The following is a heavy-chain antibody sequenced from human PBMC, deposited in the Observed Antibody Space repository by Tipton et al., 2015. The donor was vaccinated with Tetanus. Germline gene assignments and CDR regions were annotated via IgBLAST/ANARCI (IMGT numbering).Heavy chain of an antibody. D-gene: IGHD6-13*01. Sequence: TLSLTCAVYGGSFSGYYWSWIRQPPGKGLEWIGEINHSGSTNYNPSLKSRVTISVDTSKNQFSLKLSSVTAADTAVYYCARGPGSSSLVSLFWYFDLWGRGTLVTVSS. CDR1: GGSFSGYY. CDR3: ARGPGSSSLVSLFWYFDL. CDR2: INHSGST. J-gene: IGHJ2*01. V-gene: IGHV4-34*01.